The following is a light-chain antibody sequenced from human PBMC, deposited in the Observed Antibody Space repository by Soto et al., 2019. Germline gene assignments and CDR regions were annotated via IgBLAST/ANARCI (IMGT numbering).Light chain of an antibody. CDR1: SSDVGGYKY. CDR3: SAYTSSSTRV. V-gene: IGLV2-14*01. J-gene: IGLJ1*01. Sequence: QSVLTQPASVSGSPVQSITISCTGTSSDVGGYKYVSWYQQHPGKAPKLMIYDVSNRPSGVSYRFSGSKFENTASLTISGLQAEDEADYYCSAYTSSSTRVFGTGTKVTVL. CDR2: DVS.